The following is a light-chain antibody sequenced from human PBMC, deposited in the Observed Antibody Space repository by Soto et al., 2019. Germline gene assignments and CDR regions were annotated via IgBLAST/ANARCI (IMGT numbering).Light chain of an antibody. V-gene: IGLV2-14*01. J-gene: IGLJ2*01. Sequence: QSALTQPASVSGSPGQSITISCTGTSSDVGGYNYVSWYQQHPGKAPKLMIFEVSNRPSGVSDRFSGSKSGNTASLTISGLQAEDEADYYCCSYAGINTVVFGGGTKVTVL. CDR1: SSDVGGYNY. CDR3: CSYAGINTVV. CDR2: EVS.